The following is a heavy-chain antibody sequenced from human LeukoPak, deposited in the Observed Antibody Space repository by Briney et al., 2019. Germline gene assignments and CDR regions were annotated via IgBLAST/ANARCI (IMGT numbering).Heavy chain of an antibody. D-gene: IGHD4-11*01. CDR1: GGSISSYY. J-gene: IGHJ6*02. V-gene: IGHV4-59*01. CDR3: ARVVYSNYFYGMDV. CDR2: IYYSGSA. Sequence: SETLSLTCTVSGGSISSYYWSWIRQPPGKGLEWIGYIYYSGSANYNPSLKSRVTISVDTSKNQFSLKLSSVTAADTAVYYCARVVYSNYFYGMDVWGQGTTVTVSS.